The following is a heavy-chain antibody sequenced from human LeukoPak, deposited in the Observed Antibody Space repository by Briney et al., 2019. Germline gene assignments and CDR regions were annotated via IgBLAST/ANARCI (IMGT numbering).Heavy chain of an antibody. CDR2: ISSSGSYI. D-gene: IGHD5-12*01. Sequence: GGSLRLSCAAFGFTFSSYTMNWGRQAPGKGLEWVSSISSSGSYIYYADSLKGRFTISRDNAKNSLYLQMNSLRAKDTAVYYCARPGYSGYIVGYYFDYWGQGTLVTVSS. CDR3: ARPGYSGYIVGYYFDY. CDR1: GFTFSSYT. V-gene: IGHV3-21*06. J-gene: IGHJ4*02.